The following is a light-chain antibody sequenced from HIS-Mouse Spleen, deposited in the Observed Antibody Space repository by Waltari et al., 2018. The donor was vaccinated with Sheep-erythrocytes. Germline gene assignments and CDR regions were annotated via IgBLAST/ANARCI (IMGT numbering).Light chain of an antibody. J-gene: IGLJ2*01. V-gene: IGLV3-1*01. CDR1: KLGDKY. CDR2: QDT. Sequence: SSELTQPPSVSVSPGQTASITCSGDKLGDKYACWYQQKPGQSPVLVIYQDTKRPSGSPWRLSCSNSGNTATLTLSGTQAMDEADYYCQAWDSSIVVFGGGTKLTVL. CDR3: QAWDSSIVV.